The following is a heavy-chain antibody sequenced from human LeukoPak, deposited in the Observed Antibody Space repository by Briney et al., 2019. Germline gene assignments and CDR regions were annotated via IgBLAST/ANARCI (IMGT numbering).Heavy chain of an antibody. J-gene: IGHJ3*02. Sequence: SVKVSCKASGGTFSSYAISWVRQAPGQGLEWMGGIIPIFGTANYAQKFQGRVTITADESTSTAYMELSSLRSEDTAVYYCARVRRSMIVVVLTTGGQHDAFDIWGQGTMVTVSS. CDR2: IIPIFGTA. V-gene: IGHV1-69*01. CDR1: GGTFSSYA. CDR3: ARVRRSMIVVVLTTGGQHDAFDI. D-gene: IGHD3-22*01.